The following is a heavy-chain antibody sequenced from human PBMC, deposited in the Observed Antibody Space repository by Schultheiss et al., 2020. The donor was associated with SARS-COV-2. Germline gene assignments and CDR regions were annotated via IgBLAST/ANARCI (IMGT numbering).Heavy chain of an antibody. CDR3: ARGFVPYYYYYMDV. CDR1: GGSFSGYY. D-gene: IGHD6-6*01. Sequence: GSLRLSCAVYGGSFSGYYWSWIRQPPGKGLEWIGEINHSGNTNYNPSLKSRVTISVDTSKHQFSLKLSSVTAADTAVYYCARGFVPYYYYYMDVWGKGTTVTVSS. V-gene: IGHV4-34*01. CDR2: INHSGNT. J-gene: IGHJ6*03.